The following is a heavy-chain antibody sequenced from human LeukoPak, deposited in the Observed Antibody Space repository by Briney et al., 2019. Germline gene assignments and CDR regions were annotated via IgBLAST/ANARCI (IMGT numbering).Heavy chain of an antibody. D-gene: IGHD6-13*01. J-gene: IGHJ4*02. Sequence: SETLSLTCTVSGGSISSSSYYWGWIRQPPGKGLEWIGSIYYGGSTYYNPSLKSRVTISVDTSKNQFSLKLSSVTAADTAVYYCARHDGIAAPHDYWGQGTLVTVSS. V-gene: IGHV4-39*01. CDR1: GGSISSSSYY. CDR3: ARHDGIAAPHDY. CDR2: IYYGGST.